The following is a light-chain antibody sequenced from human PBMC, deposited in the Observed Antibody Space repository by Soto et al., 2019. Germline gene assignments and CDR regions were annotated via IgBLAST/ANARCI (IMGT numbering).Light chain of an antibody. CDR1: QTISTN. CDR3: QQYYKWPRT. V-gene: IGKV3-15*01. Sequence: EVLMTQSPVTLFVSPGETVTLSCRASQTISTNLAWYQHRPGQPHRLLIYGASTRATGIPATFSGSGSGTDFSLIVSSLQSEDVAIYYCQQYYKWPRTFGPGTKVEIK. J-gene: IGKJ1*01. CDR2: GAS.